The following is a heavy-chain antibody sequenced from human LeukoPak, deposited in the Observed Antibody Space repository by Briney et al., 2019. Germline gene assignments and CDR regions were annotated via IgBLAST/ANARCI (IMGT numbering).Heavy chain of an antibody. CDR3: ARGAGYSSSWYGRLNYFDY. CDR2: INHSGST. J-gene: IGHJ4*02. V-gene: IGHV4-34*01. Sequence: SETLSLTCAVYGGSFSGYYWSWIRQPPGKGLEWIGEINHSGSTNYNPSLKSRVTKSVDTSKNQFSLKLSSVTAADTAVYYCARGAGYSSSWYGRLNYFDYWGQGTLVTVSS. CDR1: GGSFSGYY. D-gene: IGHD6-13*01.